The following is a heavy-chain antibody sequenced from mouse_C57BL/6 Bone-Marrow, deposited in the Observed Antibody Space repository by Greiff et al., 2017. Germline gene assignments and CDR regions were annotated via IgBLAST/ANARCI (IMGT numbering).Heavy chain of an antibody. J-gene: IGHJ2*01. Sequence: QVLLKESGAELVKPGASVKMSCKASGFTFTTYPIEWMKQNHGKSLEWIGNFHPYNNDNKYHEKFKGKATLTVGKSSSTVYLELSRLTSDDSAVYYCARVNYYGSSWDWFDYWGQGTTLTVSS. V-gene: IGHV1-47*01. CDR1: GFTFTTYP. D-gene: IGHD1-1*01. CDR3: ARVNYYGSSWDWFDY. CDR2: FHPYNNDN.